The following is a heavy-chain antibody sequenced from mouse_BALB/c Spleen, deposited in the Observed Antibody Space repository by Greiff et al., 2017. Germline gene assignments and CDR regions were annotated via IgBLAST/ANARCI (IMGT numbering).Heavy chain of an antibody. D-gene: IGHD2-4*01. J-gene: IGHJ4*01. CDR3: ARRGDYDVRAMDY. Sequence: VQVVESGPGLVAPSQSLSITCTVSGFSLSRYSVHWVRQPPGKGLEWLGMIWGGGSTDYNSALKSRLSISKDNSKSQVFFKMNSLQTDDTAMYYCARRGDYDVRAMDYWGQGTSVTVSS. CDR1: GFSLSRYS. V-gene: IGHV2-6-4*01. CDR2: IWGGGST.